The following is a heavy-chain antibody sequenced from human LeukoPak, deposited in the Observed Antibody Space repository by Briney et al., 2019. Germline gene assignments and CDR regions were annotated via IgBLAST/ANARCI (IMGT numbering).Heavy chain of an antibody. CDR1: GFTFSGYG. D-gene: IGHD3/OR15-3a*01. J-gene: IGHJ4*02. CDR2: IRYDGSNK. CDR3: AKDGSRLEGLPIDY. V-gene: IGHV3-30*02. Sequence: PGGSLRLSCAASGFTFSGYGMHWVRQAPGKGLEWVAFIRYDGSNKYYADSVKGRFTISRDNSKNTLYLRMNSLRAEDTAVYYCAKDGSRLEGLPIDYWGQGTLVTVSS.